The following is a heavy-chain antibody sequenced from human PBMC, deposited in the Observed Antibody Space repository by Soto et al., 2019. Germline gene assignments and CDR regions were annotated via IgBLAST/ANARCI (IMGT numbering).Heavy chain of an antibody. CDR2: IIPIFGTA. J-gene: IGHJ4*02. D-gene: IGHD6-13*01. V-gene: IGHV1-69*13. CDR1: GGTLSSYA. Sequence: ASVKVSCKASGGTLSSYAISWVRQAPGQGLEWMGGIIPIFGTANYAQKFQGRVTITADESTSTAYMELSSLRSEDTAVYYCARDRGGISAAAPVYWGQGTLVTVSS. CDR3: ARDRGGISAAAPVY.